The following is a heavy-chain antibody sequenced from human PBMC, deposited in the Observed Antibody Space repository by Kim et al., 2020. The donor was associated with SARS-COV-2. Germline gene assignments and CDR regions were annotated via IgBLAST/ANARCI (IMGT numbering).Heavy chain of an antibody. J-gene: IGHJ6*03. CDR3: ARGDIVADNYYMYV. CDR1: GGSFTNYY. V-gene: IGHV4-4*08. Sequence: SETLSLTCSVSGGSFTNYYWTWIRQPPGKGLEWTGYVHTSGNTNYNPSLRSRVTISVDTSKNQFSLQLSSVTAADTAVYYCARGDIVADNYYMYVWGRGT. CDR2: VHTSGNT. D-gene: IGHD5-12*01.